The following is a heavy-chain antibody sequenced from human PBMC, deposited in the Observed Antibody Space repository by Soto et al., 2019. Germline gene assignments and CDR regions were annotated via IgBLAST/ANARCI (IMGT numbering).Heavy chain of an antibody. V-gene: IGHV4-39*01. Sequence: PSETLSLTCTVSGGSISSSSYYWGWIRQPPGKGLEWIGSIYYSGSTYYNPSLKSRVTISVDTSKNQFSLKLSSVTAADTAVYYCAGWGYSGYDDSDYWCQGTLVTVSS. CDR1: GGSISSSSYY. D-gene: IGHD5-12*01. J-gene: IGHJ4*02. CDR3: AGWGYSGYDDSDY. CDR2: IYYSGST.